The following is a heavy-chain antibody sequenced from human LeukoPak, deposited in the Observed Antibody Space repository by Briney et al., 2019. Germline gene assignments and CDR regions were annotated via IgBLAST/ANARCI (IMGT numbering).Heavy chain of an antibody. D-gene: IGHD5-12*01. V-gene: IGHV1-2*02. J-gene: IGHJ4*02. CDR3: ARAVDSGYDRVYYFDY. CDR2: INPNSGGT. Sequence: ASVKVSCKASVYTFTGYYMHWVRQAPGQGLEWMGWINPNSGGTNYAQKFQGRVTMTRDTSISTAYMELSRLRSDDTAVYYCARAVDSGYDRVYYFDYWGQGTLVTVSS. CDR1: VYTFTGYY.